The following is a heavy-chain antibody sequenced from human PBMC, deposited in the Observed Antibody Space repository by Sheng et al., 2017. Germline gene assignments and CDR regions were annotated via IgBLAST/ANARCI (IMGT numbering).Heavy chain of an antibody. CDR3: ARVGDTAMDSYYFDY. CDR2: IIPILGIA. D-gene: IGHD5-18*01. J-gene: IGHJ4*02. V-gene: IGHV1-69*02. CDR1: GGTFSSYT. Sequence: QVQLVQSGAEVKKPGSSVKVSCKASGGTFSSYTISWVRQAPGQGLEWMGRIIPILGIANYAQKFQGRVTITADKSTSTAYMELSSLRSEDTAVYYCARVGDTAMDSYYFDYWGQGTLVTVSS.